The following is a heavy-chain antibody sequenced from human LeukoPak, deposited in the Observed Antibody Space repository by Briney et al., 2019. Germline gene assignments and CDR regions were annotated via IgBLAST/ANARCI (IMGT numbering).Heavy chain of an antibody. CDR3: ARDTYDYGDDFDY. Sequence: PGGSLRLSCAASGFTFSSYSMNWVRQAPGKGLEWVSSISSSSSYIYYADSVKGRFTISRDNAKNSLYLQMNSLRAEDTAVYYCARDTYDYGDDFDYWGQGTLVTVSS. D-gene: IGHD4-17*01. V-gene: IGHV3-21*01. J-gene: IGHJ4*02. CDR1: GFTFSSYS. CDR2: ISSSSSYI.